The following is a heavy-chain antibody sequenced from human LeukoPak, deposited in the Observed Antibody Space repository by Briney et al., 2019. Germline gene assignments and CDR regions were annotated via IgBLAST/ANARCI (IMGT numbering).Heavy chain of an antibody. J-gene: IGHJ4*02. D-gene: IGHD2-2*02. CDR1: GYSLTSYA. V-gene: IGHV1-8*01. CDR3: ARVLYSGWRTLGY. CDR2: MNPNSGNT. Sequence: ASVKVSCKASGYSLTSYAINWVRQATGQGLEWMGWMNPNSGNTGYAQKFQGRVTMTRNTSISTAYMELSSLRSEDRAVYYVARVLYSGWRTLGYWGQGTLVTVSS.